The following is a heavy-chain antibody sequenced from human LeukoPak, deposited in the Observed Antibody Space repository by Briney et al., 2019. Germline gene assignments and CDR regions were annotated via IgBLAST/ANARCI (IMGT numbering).Heavy chain of an antibody. Sequence: ASVKVSCKASGYTFTSYDINWVRQATGQGLGWMGWMNRNSGNTGYAQKFQGRVTMTRNTSISTAYMELSSLRSEDTAVYYCARGRITIFGRATGYYYGMDVWGQGTTVTVSS. CDR2: MNRNSGNT. D-gene: IGHD3-3*01. V-gene: IGHV1-8*01. CDR1: GYTFTSYD. J-gene: IGHJ6*02. CDR3: ARGRITIFGRATGYYYGMDV.